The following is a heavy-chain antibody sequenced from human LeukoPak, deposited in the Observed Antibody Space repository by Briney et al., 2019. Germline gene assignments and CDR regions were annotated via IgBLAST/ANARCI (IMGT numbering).Heavy chain of an antibody. J-gene: IGHJ5*02. CDR1: GFRLSDYY. CDR3: ARDHNNWTYGVIDL. CDR2: ISRNTPTI. V-gene: IGHV3-11*04. Sequence: GGSLRLSCAASGFRLSDYYMSWIRQVPGRGLEWLSYISRNTPTIYYADSVKGRFTISRDNDKNSLYLHMNSLRAEDTAVYYCARDHNNWTYGVIDLWGQGTLISVSS. D-gene: IGHD1-7*01.